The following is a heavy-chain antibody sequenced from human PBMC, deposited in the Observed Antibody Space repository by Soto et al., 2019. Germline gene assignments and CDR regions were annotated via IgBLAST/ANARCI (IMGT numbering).Heavy chain of an antibody. D-gene: IGHD3-10*01. Sequence: QVQLQESGPGLVKPSGTLSLTCAVSGGSISSSNWWSWVRQPPGKGLEWIGEIYHSGSTNYNPSLKSRVTPSVDQSHDPFSLKLSSVTAADTAVYYCARDYMVRGVMRWFDPWGQGTLVTVSS. CDR3: ARDYMVRGVMRWFDP. V-gene: IGHV4-4*02. CDR1: GGSISSSNW. CDR2: IYHSGST. J-gene: IGHJ5*02.